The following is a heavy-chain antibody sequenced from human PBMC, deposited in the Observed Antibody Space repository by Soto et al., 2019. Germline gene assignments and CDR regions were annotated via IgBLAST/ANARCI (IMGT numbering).Heavy chain of an antibody. V-gene: IGHV1-8*01. CDR1: GYTFTNYN. D-gene: IGHD6-6*01. CDR2: MNPNSGNT. CDR3: ARAEPYSTSSPFDY. J-gene: IGHJ4*02. Sequence: QVQLVQSGAEVKKPETSVKVSCKTSGYTFTNYNISWVRQATGQGLEWMGWMNPNSGNTGYAQKFKGRVTITRNTSITTAYMELSSLISGDTAVYYCARAEPYSTSSPFDYWGQETLVTVSS.